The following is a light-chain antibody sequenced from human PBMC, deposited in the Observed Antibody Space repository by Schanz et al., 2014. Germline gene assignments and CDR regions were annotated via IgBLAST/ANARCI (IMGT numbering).Light chain of an antibody. CDR1: QSVSSN. CDR3: QQRPPIT. V-gene: IGKV3-15*01. CDR2: GAS. Sequence: EIVMTQSPATLSVSPGERATLSCRASQSVSSNLAWYQQKPGQAPRLLIYGASTRATGIPARFSGSGSGTEFTLTISSLQSEDFAVYYCQQRPPITFGQGTRLDIK. J-gene: IGKJ5*01.